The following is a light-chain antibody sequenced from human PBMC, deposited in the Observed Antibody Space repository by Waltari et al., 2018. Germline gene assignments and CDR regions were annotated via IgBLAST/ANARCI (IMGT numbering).Light chain of an antibody. Sequence: EIVLTHPPVTLSLSPGERTTLSCRASQRVSRSLAWYQQKPGQSPRLLSYGASSRATGIPDRFSGSGSGADFTLTISNLEPEDVGVYYCLHRNNWPQTFGQGTKVEIK. CDR1: QRVSRS. V-gene: IGKV3D-15*01. CDR2: GAS. CDR3: LHRNNWPQT. J-gene: IGKJ1*01.